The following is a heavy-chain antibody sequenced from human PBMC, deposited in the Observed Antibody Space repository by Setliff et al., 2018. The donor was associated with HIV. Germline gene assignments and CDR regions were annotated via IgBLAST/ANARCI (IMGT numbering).Heavy chain of an antibody. CDR3: ASRVYYYDSNNFLREEGFDP. V-gene: IGHV4-34*01. D-gene: IGHD3-22*01. CDR2: INHSGST. Sequence: PSETLSLTCAVYGGSFNGYYWSWIRQPPGKGLEWIGEINHSGSTYYNPSLKSRVTISIDTSKNQFSLNLTSVTAADTAVFYCASRVYYYDSNNFLREEGFDPWGQGTLVTVSS. CDR1: GGSFNGYY. J-gene: IGHJ5*02.